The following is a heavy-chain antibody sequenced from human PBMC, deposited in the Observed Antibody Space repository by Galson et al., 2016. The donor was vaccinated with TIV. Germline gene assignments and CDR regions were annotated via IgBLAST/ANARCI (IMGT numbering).Heavy chain of an antibody. CDR1: GESLSDYY. CDR3: ACYPNLFCSGNYYKDFDF. J-gene: IGHJ4*02. V-gene: IGHV4-34*01. CDR2: INHKGST. Sequence: SETLSLTCAVSGESLSDYYWNWIRQPPGKGLEWIGEINHKGSTNYNPSLKNRVSMSVDRSKSQFSLRLSSVTAADTAVYYCACYPNLFCSGNYYKDFDFWGQGILVTVSS. D-gene: IGHD3-10*02.